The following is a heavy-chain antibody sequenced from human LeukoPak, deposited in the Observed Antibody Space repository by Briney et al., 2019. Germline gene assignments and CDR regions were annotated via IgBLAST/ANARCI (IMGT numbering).Heavy chain of an antibody. J-gene: IGHJ4*02. CDR2: IAAYNGYT. CDR3: ARDTKYSSGWYYFDY. Sequence: GASVKVSCKASGYTFTSYGISWVRRAPGQGLQWMGGIAAYNGYTYYAQQFQGRVTMTTDTSTSTVYMELRSLRSDDTAVYYCARDTKYSSGWYYFDYWGQGTLVTVSS. CDR1: GYTFTSYG. D-gene: IGHD6-19*01. V-gene: IGHV1-18*01.